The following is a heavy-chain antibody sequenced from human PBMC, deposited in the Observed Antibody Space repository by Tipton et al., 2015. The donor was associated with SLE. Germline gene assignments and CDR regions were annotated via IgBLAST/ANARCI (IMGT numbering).Heavy chain of an antibody. CDR3: ARGGLRRSFDY. CDR2: IKQDGSEK. D-gene: IGHD4-23*01. CDR1: GFTFSDYY. Sequence: GSLRLSCAASGFTFSDYYMSWIRQAPGKGLEWVANIKQDGSEKYYVDSVKGRFTISRDNAKNSLYLQMNSLRAEDTAVYYCARGGLRRSFDYWGQGTLVTVSS. J-gene: IGHJ4*02. V-gene: IGHV3-7*01.